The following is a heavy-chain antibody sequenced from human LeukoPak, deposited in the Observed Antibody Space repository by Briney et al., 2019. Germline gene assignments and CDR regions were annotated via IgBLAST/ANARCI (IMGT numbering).Heavy chain of an antibody. V-gene: IGHV3-7*01. CDR1: GFTFNTYW. J-gene: IGHJ4*02. Sequence: GGSLRLSCEAPGFTFNTYWMSWVRQAPGKGLEWVASIKHDGSENYYVDSVNGRFTISRDNAKNSLFLQMTNLRVEDTAVYYCARSRTVTTVNAVDYWGQGTLVTVSS. CDR3: ARSRTVTTVNAVDY. D-gene: IGHD4-17*01. CDR2: IKHDGSEN.